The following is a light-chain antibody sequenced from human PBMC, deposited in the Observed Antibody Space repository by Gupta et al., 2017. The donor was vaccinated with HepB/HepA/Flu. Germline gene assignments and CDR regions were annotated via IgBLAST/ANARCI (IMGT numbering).Light chain of an antibody. CDR3: QSYDSSLSGSV. Sequence: QSVLTQPPSVSGATGQLVTISCTGSSSNIGAGFDVHWYQQLPGTAPKLLMYANTNRPSGVPDRFSGSKSGTSASLAITGLQAEDEADYYCQSYDSSLSGSVFGGGTKVTVL. V-gene: IGLV1-40*01. CDR1: SSNIGAGFD. J-gene: IGLJ2*01. CDR2: ANT.